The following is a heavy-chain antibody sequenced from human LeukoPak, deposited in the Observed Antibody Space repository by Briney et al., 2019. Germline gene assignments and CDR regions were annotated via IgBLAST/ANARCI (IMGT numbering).Heavy chain of an antibody. CDR1: GFTFSSYS. V-gene: IGHV3-21*01. CDR3: ASVDTAMNGIDY. CDR2: ISSSSSYI. D-gene: IGHD5-18*01. J-gene: IGHJ4*02. Sequence: GGSLGLSCAASGFTFSSYSMNWVRQAPGKGLEWVSSISSSSSYIYYADSVKGRFTISRDNAKNSLYLQMNSLRAEDTAVYYCASVDTAMNGIDYWGQGTLVTVSS.